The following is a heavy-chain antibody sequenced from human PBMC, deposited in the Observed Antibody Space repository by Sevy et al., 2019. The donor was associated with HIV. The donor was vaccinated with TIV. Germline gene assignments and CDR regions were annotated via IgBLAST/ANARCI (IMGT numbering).Heavy chain of an antibody. D-gene: IGHD6-13*01. CDR3: AYSSSWLFDY. CDR2: ISSSSSTI. Sequence: GGSLRLSCAASGFTFSSYSMNWVRQAPGKGLEWVSYISSSSSTIYYADSVKGRFTISRDNAKNPLYLQMNSLRDEDTAVYYCAYSSSWLFDYWGQGTLVTVSS. CDR1: GFTFSSYS. J-gene: IGHJ4*02. V-gene: IGHV3-48*02.